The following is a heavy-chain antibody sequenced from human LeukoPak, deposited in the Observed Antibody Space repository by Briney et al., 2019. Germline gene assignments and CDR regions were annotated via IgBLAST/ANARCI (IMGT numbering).Heavy chain of an antibody. J-gene: IGHJ5*02. D-gene: IGHD2-8*02. Sequence: SETLSLTCAVYGGSFSDYYWTWIRQPPGKGLEWIGEINHSGRTKYNPSLKSRVIISVDTSKSQFSLDLKSVTAADTAVYYCARGRGVVYRDWFDHWGQGTLVTVSS. CDR2: INHSGRT. CDR3: ARGRGVVYRDWFDH. CDR1: GGSFSDYY. V-gene: IGHV4-34*01.